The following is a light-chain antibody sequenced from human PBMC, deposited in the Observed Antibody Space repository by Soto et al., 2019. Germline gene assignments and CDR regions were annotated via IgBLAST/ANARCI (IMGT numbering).Light chain of an antibody. CDR1: QSIAIY. CDR3: QQRATWPWT. Sequence: IVLTQSPATLSFSPGERATLSCRASQSIAIYLAWYQQRSGQSPRLLIYDTFNRAPGIPARFSGSGSGTDFTLTISSLEPEDFAVYYCQQRATWPWTFGQGTTVEIK. J-gene: IGKJ1*01. CDR2: DTF. V-gene: IGKV3-11*01.